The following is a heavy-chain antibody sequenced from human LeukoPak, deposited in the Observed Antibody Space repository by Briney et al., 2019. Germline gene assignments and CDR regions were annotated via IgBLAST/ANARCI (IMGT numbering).Heavy chain of an antibody. Sequence: PGGSLRLSCAASGFTFSSYWMSWVRQAPGKGLEWVANIKQDGSEKYYVDSVKGRFTISRDNAKNSLYLQMYSLRAEDTAVYYCARDPFGVVTNFDYWGQGTLVTVSS. CDR3: ARDPFGVVTNFDY. J-gene: IGHJ4*02. CDR2: IKQDGSEK. D-gene: IGHD3-3*01. CDR1: GFTFSSYW. V-gene: IGHV3-7*01.